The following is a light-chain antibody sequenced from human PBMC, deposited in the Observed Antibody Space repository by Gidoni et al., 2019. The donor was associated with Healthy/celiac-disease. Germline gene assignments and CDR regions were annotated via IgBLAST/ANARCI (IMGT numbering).Light chain of an antibody. CDR2: AAS. V-gene: IGKV1-39*01. CDR1: QSISSY. CDR3: QQSYSTLF. Sequence: DIQMPQSPSSLSASVGDRVTITCRASQSISSYLNWYQQKPGKAPKLLIYAASSLQSGVPSRFSGSGSGTDFTLTISSLQPEDFATYYCQQSYSTLFFGQGTKLEIK. J-gene: IGKJ2*01.